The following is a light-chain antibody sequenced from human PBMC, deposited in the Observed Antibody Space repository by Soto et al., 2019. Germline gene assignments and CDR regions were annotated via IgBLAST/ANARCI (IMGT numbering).Light chain of an antibody. CDR3: CSYAGSRTYV. CDR1: SSDVGSYNL. V-gene: IGLV2-23*01. CDR2: EDS. Sequence: LTQPASVSGSPGQSITISCTGTSSDVGSYNLVSWYQQHPGKAPKLMIYEDSKRPSGVSNRFSGSKSGNTASLTISGLQAEDAADYYCCSYAGSRTYVFGTGTKVTVL. J-gene: IGLJ1*01.